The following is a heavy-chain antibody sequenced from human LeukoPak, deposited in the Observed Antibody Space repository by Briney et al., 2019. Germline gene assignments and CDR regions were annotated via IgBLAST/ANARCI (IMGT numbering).Heavy chain of an antibody. CDR1: GYTYTSFG. CDR3: ARLKNYGDYGY. CDR2: ISTYNGNT. J-gene: IGHJ4*02. V-gene: IGHV1-18*01. Sequence: ASVKVSCKASGYTYTSFGISWVRQAPGQGLEWMGWISTYNGNTNYAQKLQGRVTMTTDTSTSRVYMDLRSLRSDDTAVYYCARLKNYGDYGYWGQGTLVTVSS. D-gene: IGHD4-17*01.